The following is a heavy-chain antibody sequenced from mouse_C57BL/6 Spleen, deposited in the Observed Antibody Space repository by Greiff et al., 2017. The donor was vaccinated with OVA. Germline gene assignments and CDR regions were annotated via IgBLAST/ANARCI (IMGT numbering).Heavy chain of an antibody. CDR1: GYTFTSYW. Sequence: VQLQQPGAELVMPGASVKLSCKASGYTFTSYWMHWVKQRPGQGLAWIGEIDPSDSYTNYNQKFKGKSTLTLAKSSSTAYMQLSSLTSEDSAVYYCARSDHFYYFDYWGQGTTLTVSS. CDR2: IDPSDSYT. CDR3: ARSDHFYYFDY. J-gene: IGHJ2*01. V-gene: IGHV1-69*01.